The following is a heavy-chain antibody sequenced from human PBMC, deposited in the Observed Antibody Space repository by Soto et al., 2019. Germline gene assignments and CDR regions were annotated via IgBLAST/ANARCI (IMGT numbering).Heavy chain of an antibody. CDR3: ARDSPRGYSGYDYVYYYYGMDV. D-gene: IGHD5-12*01. Sequence: GGSLRLSCAASGFTFSSYGMHWVRQAPGKWLEWVAVIWYDGSNKYYADSVKGRFTISRDNSKNTLYLQMNSLRAEDTAVYYCARDSPRGYSGYDYVYYYYGMDVWGQGXTVTVYS. J-gene: IGHJ6*02. CDR1: GFTFSSYG. CDR2: IWYDGSNK. V-gene: IGHV3-33*01.